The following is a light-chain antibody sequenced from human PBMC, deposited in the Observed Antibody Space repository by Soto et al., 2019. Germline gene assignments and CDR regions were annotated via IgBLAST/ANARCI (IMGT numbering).Light chain of an antibody. J-gene: IGKJ5*01. CDR3: QQYDSFPST. Sequence: IQMPQSPSTLSAYVVDRVTLTCRASQSISTWLAWYKQKPGRAPKLLIYDSSSLESGVPSRFSGSGSGTEFSLTISSLQPDDFATYYCQQYDSFPSTFGQGTRVDIK. CDR1: QSISTW. V-gene: IGKV1-5*01. CDR2: DSS.